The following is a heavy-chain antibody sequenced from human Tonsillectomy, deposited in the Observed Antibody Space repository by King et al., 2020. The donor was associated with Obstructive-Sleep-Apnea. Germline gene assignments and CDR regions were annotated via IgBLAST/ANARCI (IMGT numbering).Heavy chain of an antibody. CDR3: ARGGVVAARNWFDP. Sequence: VQLPQWGAGLLKPSETLSLTCAVYGGSFSGYYWSWIRHPPGKGLEWIGEINHSGSTNYNPSLKSRVTISVDTSKNQFSLKLSSVTAADTAVYYCARGGVVAARNWFDPWGQGTLVTVSS. V-gene: IGHV4-34*01. D-gene: IGHD2-15*01. J-gene: IGHJ5*02. CDR2: INHSGST. CDR1: GGSFSGYY.